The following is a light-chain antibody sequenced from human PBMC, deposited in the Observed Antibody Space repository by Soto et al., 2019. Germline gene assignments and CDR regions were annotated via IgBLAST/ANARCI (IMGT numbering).Light chain of an antibody. V-gene: IGKV3-20*01. CDR1: QSVSANY. CDR3: QQYDTSPRT. Sequence: EVMLTQSPGTLSLSPGERATLSCRASQSVSANYLAWYQQRSVQAPRLLIYGASNRATGIPDRFSGRGSGTDFTLTIRRREPEDFAVYYCQQYDTSPRTFGQGTKVEFK. CDR2: GAS. J-gene: IGKJ1*01.